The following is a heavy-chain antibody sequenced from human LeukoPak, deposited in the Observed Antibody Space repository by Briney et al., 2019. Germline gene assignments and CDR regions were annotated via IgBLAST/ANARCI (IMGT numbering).Heavy chain of an antibody. J-gene: IGHJ4*02. Sequence: PSETLSLTCTVSGGSISSGSYYWSWIRQPAGKGLEWIGRIYTSGSTNYNPSLKSRVTISVDMSKNQFSLKLSSVTAADTAEYYCARDSLATRTPFDYWGQGTLVTVSS. CDR2: IYTSGST. D-gene: IGHD5-24*01. CDR3: ARDSLATRTPFDY. CDR1: GGSISSGSYY. V-gene: IGHV4-61*02.